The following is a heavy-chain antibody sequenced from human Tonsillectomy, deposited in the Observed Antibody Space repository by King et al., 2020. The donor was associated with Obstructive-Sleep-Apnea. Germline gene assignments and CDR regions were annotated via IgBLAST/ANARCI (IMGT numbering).Heavy chain of an antibody. CDR2: MNANSGNT. CDR3: ARGGPRAYYAFDI. CDR1: GYSFTSYD. V-gene: IGHV1-8*01. Sequence: VQLVESGAEVKKPGASVKVSCKASGYSFTSYDINWVRQATGQGLEWMGWMNANSGNTGYAQKFQGRVTMTRNTSISTAYMELSSLISEDTAVYYCARGGPRAYYAFDIWGQGTMDTISS. D-gene: IGHD2-21*01. J-gene: IGHJ3*02.